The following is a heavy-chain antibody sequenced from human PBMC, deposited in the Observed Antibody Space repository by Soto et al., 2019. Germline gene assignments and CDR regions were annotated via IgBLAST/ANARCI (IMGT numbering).Heavy chain of an antibody. CDR2: IYHSGST. V-gene: IGHV4-30-2*01. D-gene: IGHD2-2*02. J-gene: IGHJ5*02. Sequence: PSETLSLTCAVSGGSISSGGYSWSWIRQPPGKGLEWIGYIYHSGSTYYNPSLKSRVTISVDRSKNQFSLKLSSVTAADTAVYYCARTWTYCSSTSCYIDWFDPWGQVTLVTVSS. CDR3: ARTWTYCSSTSCYIDWFDP. CDR1: GGSISSGGYS.